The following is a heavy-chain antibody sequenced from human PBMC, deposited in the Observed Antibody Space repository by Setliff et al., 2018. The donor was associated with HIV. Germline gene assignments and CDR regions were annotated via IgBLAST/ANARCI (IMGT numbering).Heavy chain of an antibody. D-gene: IGHD3-16*01. CDR1: EFTFSDYY. CDR2: ISSSGTYT. Sequence: GGSLRLSCAASEFTFSDYYMSWIRQAPGKGLEWVSYISSSGTYTNYTASVRGRFTISRDNAKNSLYLQMNGLRAEDTALYYCARGRGNTKVAFDIWGQGTMVTVSS. V-gene: IGHV3-11*05. J-gene: IGHJ3*02. CDR3: ARGRGNTKVAFDI.